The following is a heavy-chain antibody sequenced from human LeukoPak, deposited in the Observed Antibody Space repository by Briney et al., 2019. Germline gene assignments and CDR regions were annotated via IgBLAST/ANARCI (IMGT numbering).Heavy chain of an antibody. V-gene: IGHV3-23*01. CDR2: ISGSGGST. Sequence: GALRLSCAASGFTFSSYDMSWVRQAPGQGLEWVSGISGSGGSTYYADSVKGRFTISRDNSKNTLYLQMNSLRAEDTALYYCAKSGPVRGVIPDYWGQETLVTVSS. D-gene: IGHD3-10*01. CDR3: AKSGPVRGVIPDY. J-gene: IGHJ4*02. CDR1: GFTFSSYD.